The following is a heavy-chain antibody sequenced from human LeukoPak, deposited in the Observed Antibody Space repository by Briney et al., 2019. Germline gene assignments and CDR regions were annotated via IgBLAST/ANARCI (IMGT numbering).Heavy chain of an antibody. CDR1: GFTFSSYA. Sequence: GGSLRLSCAASGFTFSSYAMHWVRQAPGKGLEWVAVISYDGSNKYYADSVKGRFTISRDNSKNTLYLQMNSLRAEDTAVYYCARGAAAGIAVAGTYDYWGQGTLVTVSS. D-gene: IGHD6-19*01. CDR3: ARGAAAGIAVAGTYDY. V-gene: IGHV3-30-3*01. CDR2: ISYDGSNK. J-gene: IGHJ4*02.